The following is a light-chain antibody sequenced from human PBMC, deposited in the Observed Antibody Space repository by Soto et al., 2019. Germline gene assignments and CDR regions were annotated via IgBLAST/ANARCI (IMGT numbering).Light chain of an antibody. V-gene: IGKV4-1*01. CDR3: QQYYRPWA. CDR2: WAS. J-gene: IGKJ1*01. Sequence: DIVMTQSPDSLAVSLGESATINCKSSQSVLYSSNNKNYLAWYQQKPGQPPKLLIYWASTRESGDPARFSGRVSGTDFTISISRLKAEDVAVYDCQQYYRPWAFGQGTKVVIK. CDR1: QSVLYSSNNKNY.